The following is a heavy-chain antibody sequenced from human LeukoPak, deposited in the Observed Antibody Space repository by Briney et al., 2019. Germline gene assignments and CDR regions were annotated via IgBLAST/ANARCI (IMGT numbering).Heavy chain of an antibody. CDR2: INPNSGGT. CDR1: GYTFTGYY. D-gene: IGHD6-19*01. J-gene: IGHJ6*03. Sequence: GASVKVSCKAPGYTFTGYYMHWVRQAPGQGLEWLGWINPNSGGTNYAQKFQGRVTMTRDTSISTAYMELSRLRSDDTAVYYCARDSSSGWYVNYYYYMDVWGKGTTVTVSS. CDR3: ARDSSSGWYVNYYYYMDV. V-gene: IGHV1-2*02.